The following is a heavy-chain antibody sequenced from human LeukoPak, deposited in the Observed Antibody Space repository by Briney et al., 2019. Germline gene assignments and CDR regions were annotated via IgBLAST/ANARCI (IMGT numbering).Heavy chain of an antibody. D-gene: IGHD6-13*01. CDR3: ARAALAAAGITAFDY. CDR1: GGSISSGCYY. V-gene: IGHV4-31*03. Sequence: SESLSLTCSVSGGSISSGCYYWSWIRQHPGKGLEWIGYIYYSGSTYYNPSLKSRVTISVDTSKNQFSLKLSSVTAADTAVYYCARAALAAAGITAFDYWGQGTLVTVSS. CDR2: IYYSGST. J-gene: IGHJ4*02.